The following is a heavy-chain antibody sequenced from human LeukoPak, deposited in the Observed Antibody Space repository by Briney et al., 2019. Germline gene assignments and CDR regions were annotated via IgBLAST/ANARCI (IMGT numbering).Heavy chain of an antibody. V-gene: IGHV4-39*07. J-gene: IGHJ5*02. CDR3: ATRPYSSSWMGWFDP. CDR2: INHSGST. Sequence: SETLSLTCTVSGGSISSSSYYWGWIGQPPGKGLEWIGEINHSGSTNYNPSLKSRVTISVDTSKNQFSLKLSSVTAADTAVYYCATRPYSSSWMGWFDPWGQGTLVTVSS. CDR1: GGSISSSSYY. D-gene: IGHD6-13*01.